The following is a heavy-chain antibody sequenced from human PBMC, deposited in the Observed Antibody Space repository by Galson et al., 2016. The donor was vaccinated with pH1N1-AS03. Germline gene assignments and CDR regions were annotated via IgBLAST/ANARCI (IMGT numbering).Heavy chain of an antibody. CDR3: ARRATDGYTIDY. Sequence: SLRLSCAASGFTVSRNDMHWVRQAPGKGLEWVSSISISGSYVYYADSVKGRFTISRDNAKNSLYLHMNSLSAEDTAVYYCARRATDGYTIDYWGQGTLVTVSS. CDR2: ISISGSYV. CDR1: GFTVSRND. V-gene: IGHV3-21*01. D-gene: IGHD5-24*01. J-gene: IGHJ4*02.